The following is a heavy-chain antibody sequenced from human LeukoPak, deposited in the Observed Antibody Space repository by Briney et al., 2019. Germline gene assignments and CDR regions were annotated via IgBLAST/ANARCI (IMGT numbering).Heavy chain of an antibody. CDR3: ARDPYYYGSGSYQFDY. D-gene: IGHD3-10*01. CDR1: GFTFSSYW. J-gene: IGHJ4*02. V-gene: IGHV3-7*01. CDR2: IKQDGSEK. Sequence: GGYLRLSCAASGFTFSSYWMSWVRQAPGKGLEWVANIKQDGSEKYYVDSVKGRFTISRDNAKNSLYLQMNSLRAEDTAVYYCARDPYYYGSGSYQFDYWGQGTLVTVSS.